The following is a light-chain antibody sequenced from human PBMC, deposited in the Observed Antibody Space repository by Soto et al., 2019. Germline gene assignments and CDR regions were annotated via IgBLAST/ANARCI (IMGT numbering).Light chain of an antibody. CDR2: LAS. V-gene: IGKV1-5*03. Sequence: DIQMTQSPSTLSASVGARVTITCRASQSVAKWLAWYQQKPGRAPKLLMYLASTLESGVPSRFSGNGSGTDFTLTISGLQPDDYATYYCQEYDTFSRAFGLGTQVDI. CDR1: QSVAKW. J-gene: IGKJ1*01. CDR3: QEYDTFSRA.